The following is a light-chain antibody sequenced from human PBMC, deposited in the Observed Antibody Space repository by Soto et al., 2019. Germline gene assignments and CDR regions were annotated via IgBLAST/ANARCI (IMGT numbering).Light chain of an antibody. CDR2: DAS. CDR3: QQRSNWQVT. CDR1: QSVSSY. V-gene: IGKV3-11*01. J-gene: IGKJ1*01. Sequence: EIVLTQSPANLSLSPGERATLSCRASQSVSSYLAWYQQKPGQAPRLLIYDASNRATGIPARFSGSGSGTDLTLTISSLEPEDFAVYYCQQRSNWQVTFGQGTKVDIK.